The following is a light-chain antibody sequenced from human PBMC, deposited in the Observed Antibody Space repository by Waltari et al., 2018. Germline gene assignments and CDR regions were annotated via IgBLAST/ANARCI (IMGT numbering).Light chain of an antibody. CDR3: QQSYNNPRT. V-gene: IGKV1-39*01. CDR1: QSVSSY. J-gene: IGKJ2*01. Sequence: DIQVTQSPPSLSASVGDRVTIPCRASQSVSSYLNWYQQKPGIAPRLLIYDASTLQSGVPTRFSGSGSGTVFTLSISSLQPEDSATYYCQQSYNNPRTFGRGTKLEIK. CDR2: DAS.